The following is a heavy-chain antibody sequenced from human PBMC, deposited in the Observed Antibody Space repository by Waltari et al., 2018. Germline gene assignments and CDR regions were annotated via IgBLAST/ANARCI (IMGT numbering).Heavy chain of an antibody. CDR2: IAAYNGNT. CDR3: ARVFDSSQYYYGSDY. Sequence: QVHLVQSGHEVKKPGASVKVSCKASGYTFSNSGVSWVRQAPGQGLEWVGWIAAYNGNTHSAPKLQGRVTMTTDTSTTTAYLELRSLTSDDTAVYYCARVFDSSQYYYGSDYWGQGTLVTVSS. D-gene: IGHD3-22*01. J-gene: IGHJ4*02. V-gene: IGHV1-18*01. CDR1: GYTFSNSG.